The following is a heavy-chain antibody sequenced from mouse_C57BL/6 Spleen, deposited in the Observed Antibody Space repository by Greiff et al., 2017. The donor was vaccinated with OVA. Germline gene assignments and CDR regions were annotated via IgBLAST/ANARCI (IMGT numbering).Heavy chain of an antibody. CDR1: GFTFSSYA. CDR2: ISAGGSYT. V-gene: IGHV5-4*03. Sequence: EVKLMESGGGLVKPGGSLKLSCAASGFTFSSYAMSWVRQTPEKRLEWVATISAGGSYTYYPDNVTGRFTLSRDNAKNNLYLQMSHLKSEDTAMYYCARAYYGSSQYWYFDVWGTGTTVTVSS. D-gene: IGHD1-1*01. J-gene: IGHJ1*03. CDR3: ARAYYGSSQYWYFDV.